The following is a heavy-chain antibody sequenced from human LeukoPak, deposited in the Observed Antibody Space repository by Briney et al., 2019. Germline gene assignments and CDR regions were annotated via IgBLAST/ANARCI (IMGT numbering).Heavy chain of an antibody. CDR3: ARGIQPPKYYGSGSDTFDI. Sequence: GRSLRLSCVASGFTFSTYAIHWVRQAPGKGLEWVAVVSKDGNTKYYADSVKGRFTISRDNSKNTVYLQMNSLRAEDTSVYYCARGIQPPKYYGSGSDTFDIWGQGTMVTASS. J-gene: IGHJ3*02. CDR1: GFTFSTYA. D-gene: IGHD3-10*01. CDR2: VSKDGNTK. V-gene: IGHV3-30*04.